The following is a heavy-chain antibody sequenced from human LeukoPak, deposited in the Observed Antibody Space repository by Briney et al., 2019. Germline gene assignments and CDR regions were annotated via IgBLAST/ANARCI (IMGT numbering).Heavy chain of an antibody. CDR3: ASLNYYDSSGYPVY. CDR2: IYHSGST. D-gene: IGHD3-22*01. CDR1: GGSLSSGGYS. Sequence: PSQTLSLTCAVSGGSLSSGGYSWSWLRQPPGRGLEWLGYIYHSGSTYYNPSLKSRVTISVDRSKNQFSLKLSSVTAADTAVYYCASLNYYDSSGYPVYWGQGTLVTVSS. V-gene: IGHV4-30-2*01. J-gene: IGHJ4*02.